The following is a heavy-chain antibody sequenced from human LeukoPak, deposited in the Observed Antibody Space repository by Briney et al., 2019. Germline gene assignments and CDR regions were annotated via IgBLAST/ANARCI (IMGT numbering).Heavy chain of an antibody. D-gene: IGHD1-26*01. CDR3: ARDAFSGSYYFDY. V-gene: IGHV3-48*02. J-gene: IGHJ4*02. Sequence: GRFTVSRDNAKNSLYLQMTSLRDEDTAMYYCARDAFSGSYYFDYWGQGTLVTVSS.